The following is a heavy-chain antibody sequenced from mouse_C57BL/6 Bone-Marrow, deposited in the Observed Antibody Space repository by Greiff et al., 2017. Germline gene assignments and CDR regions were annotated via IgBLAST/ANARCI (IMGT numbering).Heavy chain of an antibody. J-gene: IGHJ2*01. V-gene: IGHV1-69*01. CDR3: ARDSGTTLFDY. CDR2: IDPSDSST. CDR1: GYPFTSYW. D-gene: IGHD4-1*01. Sequence: QVHVKQPGAELVMPGASVKLSCKASGYPFTSYWMHWVKQRPGQGLEWIGEIDPSDSSTNYNQKFKGKSTLTVDKSSSTAYMQLSSLTSEDSAVYYCARDSGTTLFDYWGQGTTLTVSS.